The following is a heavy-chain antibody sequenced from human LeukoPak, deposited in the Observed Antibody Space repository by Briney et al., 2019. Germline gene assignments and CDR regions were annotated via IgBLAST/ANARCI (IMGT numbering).Heavy chain of an antibody. D-gene: IGHD3-22*01. CDR3: ARGSPPRRNYDSRGYYSYYFDY. Sequence: GGSLRLSCAASGFTFRSYAMHWVRQAPGKGLEWVAVISYDGSNKYYADSVKGRFTISRDNSKNTLYLQMNSLRAEDTAVYYCARGSPPRRNYDSRGYYSYYFDYWGQGTLVTVSS. CDR2: ISYDGSNK. V-gene: IGHV3-30*04. J-gene: IGHJ4*02. CDR1: GFTFRSYA.